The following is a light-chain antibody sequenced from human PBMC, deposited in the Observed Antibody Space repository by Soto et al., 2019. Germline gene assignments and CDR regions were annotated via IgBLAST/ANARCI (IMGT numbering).Light chain of an antibody. V-gene: IGLV2-8*01. Sequence: QSALTQPPSASGSPGQSVTISCTGTSSDVGAYNYVSWYQQHPGKAPKLIIYEVDKRPSGVPDRFSGSKSGNTASLTVSGLQAEDEADYYCSSYGGSNIPLYVFGTGTKLTVL. J-gene: IGLJ1*01. CDR3: SSYGGSNIPLYV. CDR1: SSDVGAYNY. CDR2: EVD.